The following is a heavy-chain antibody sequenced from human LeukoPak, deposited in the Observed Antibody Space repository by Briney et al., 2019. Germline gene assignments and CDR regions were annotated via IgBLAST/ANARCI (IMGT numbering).Heavy chain of an antibody. CDR2: IYYSGST. CDR1: GGSISSYY. CDR3: ARDLYDILTGYDAFDI. V-gene: IGHV4-59*01. D-gene: IGHD3-9*01. Sequence: SETLSLTCTVSGGSISSYYWSWIRQPPGKGLEWIGYIYYSGSTNYNPSLKSRVTISVDTSKNQFSLKLSSVTAADTAVYYCARDLYDILTGYDAFDIWGQGTMVTVSS. J-gene: IGHJ3*02.